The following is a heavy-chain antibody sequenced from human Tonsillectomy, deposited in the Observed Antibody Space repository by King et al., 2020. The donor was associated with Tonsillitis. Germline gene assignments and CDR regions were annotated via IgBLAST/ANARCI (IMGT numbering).Heavy chain of an antibody. CDR1: GGTFSSYA. CDR3: ATYRVGCSWTWGAVDI. V-gene: IGHV1-69*01. D-gene: IGHD6-13*01. CDR2: IITFFGTA. J-gene: IGHJ3*02. Sequence: VQLVESGAEVKKPGSSVKVSCTTSGGTFSSYAISWVRQPPGQGLEWRGGIITFFGTAHYAQKFQGRVTITADESTSTTYMEMSSLTSGDTAMYYCATYRVGCSWTWGAVDIWGQGTLVTVSS.